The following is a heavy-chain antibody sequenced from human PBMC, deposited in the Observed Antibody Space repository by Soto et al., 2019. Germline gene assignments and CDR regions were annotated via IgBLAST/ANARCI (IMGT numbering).Heavy chain of an antibody. CDR1: GYTFTSYY. CDR3: ARGPSCGGDCYLFDY. D-gene: IGHD2-21*02. J-gene: IGHJ4*02. Sequence: ASVKVSCKASGYTFTSYYIHRVRQAPGQGLEWVAMINPGGGRTKNAQMFQGRVTLTRDTSTGTVDMELSSLTSADTAVYYCARGPSCGGDCYLFDYWGQGSLVTVSS. CDR2: INPGGGRT. V-gene: IGHV1-46*01.